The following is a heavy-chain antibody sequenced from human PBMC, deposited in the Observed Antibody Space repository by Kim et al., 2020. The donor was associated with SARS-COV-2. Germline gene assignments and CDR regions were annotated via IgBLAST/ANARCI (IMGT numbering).Heavy chain of an antibody. CDR3: AREEVYTNSWLTLDY. J-gene: IGHJ4*02. CDR2: ISFDGSNK. D-gene: IGHD6-13*01. Sequence: GGSLRLSCAASGFTFSNYAMHWVRQAPGKGLEWVASISFDGSNKYYVASVKGRFTISRDNSKNTLYLQMNSLRAEDTAVYYCAREEVYTNSWLTLDYWGQGTLVTVSS. CDR1: GFTFSNYA. V-gene: IGHV3-30*04.